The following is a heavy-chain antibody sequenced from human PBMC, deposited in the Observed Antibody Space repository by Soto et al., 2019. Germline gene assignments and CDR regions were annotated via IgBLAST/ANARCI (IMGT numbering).Heavy chain of an antibody. Sequence: QVQLVQSGAEVKKPGASVKVSCKASGYTFTSYAMPWVRQAPGQRLEWMGWINAGNGNRKYSQRYQGRVTITRDTSASTAYMELRSLRSEDTAVYYCAREVWDYWGQGTLVTVSS. CDR2: INAGNGNR. J-gene: IGHJ4*02. D-gene: IGHD2-21*01. V-gene: IGHV1-3*01. CDR3: AREVWDY. CDR1: GYTFTSYA.